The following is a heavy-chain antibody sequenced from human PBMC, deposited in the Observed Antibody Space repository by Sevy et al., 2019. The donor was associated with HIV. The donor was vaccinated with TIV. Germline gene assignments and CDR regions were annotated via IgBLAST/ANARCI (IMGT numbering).Heavy chain of an antibody. CDR2: ISGSGIRT. CDR3: AKGIGYSGYAIDY. V-gene: IGHV3-23*01. D-gene: IGHD5-12*01. J-gene: IGHJ4*02. Sequence: GGSLRLSCAASGFTFSSYAMSWVRQAPGKGLEWVSAISGSGIRTYYADSVKGRFTISRENSKNTLYLQMNNLRAEDTAVFYCAKGIGYSGYAIDYWGQGTLVTVSS. CDR1: GFTFSSYA.